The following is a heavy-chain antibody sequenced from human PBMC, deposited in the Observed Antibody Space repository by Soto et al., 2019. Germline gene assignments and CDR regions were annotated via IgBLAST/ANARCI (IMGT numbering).Heavy chain of an antibody. J-gene: IGHJ3*02. Sequence: VGSLRLSCAASGFTFSSYGMHWVRQAPGKGLEWVAVISYDGSNKYYADSVKGRFTISRDNSKNTLYLQMNSLRAEDTAVYYCARGVGLTTVVTPWAFDIWGQGTMVTVSS. V-gene: IGHV3-30*03. CDR2: ISYDGSNK. CDR1: GFTFSSYG. CDR3: ARGVGLTTVVTPWAFDI. D-gene: IGHD4-17*01.